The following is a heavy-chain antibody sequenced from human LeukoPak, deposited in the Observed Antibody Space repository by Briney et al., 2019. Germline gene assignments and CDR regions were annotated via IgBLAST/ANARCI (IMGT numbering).Heavy chain of an antibody. D-gene: IGHD3-9*01. Sequence: GRSLRLSCAASGFTFSSYGMHWVRQAPGKGLEWVSAISGSGGSTYYADSVKGRFTISRDNSKNTLYLQMNSLRAEDTAVYYCAKPYYDILTHFDYWGQGTLVTVSS. CDR1: GFTFSSYG. CDR2: ISGSGGST. CDR3: AKPYYDILTHFDY. V-gene: IGHV3-23*01. J-gene: IGHJ4*02.